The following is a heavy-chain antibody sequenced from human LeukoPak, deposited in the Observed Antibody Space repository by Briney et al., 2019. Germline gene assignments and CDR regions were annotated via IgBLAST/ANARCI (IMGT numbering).Heavy chain of an antibody. CDR3: ARGATISETGYFDF. J-gene: IGHJ4*03. CDR1: GGSFSPYY. D-gene: IGHD5-24*01. CDR2: IDHRGDT. V-gene: IGHV4-34*01. Sequence: SETLSLTCAVYGGSFSPYYWSWIRQSPRKGLEWIAEIDHRGDTNYNPSVKSRVTISIDTSKNQFSLKVRSLSAADTAAYYCARGATISETGYFDFWGQGTLVTVSS.